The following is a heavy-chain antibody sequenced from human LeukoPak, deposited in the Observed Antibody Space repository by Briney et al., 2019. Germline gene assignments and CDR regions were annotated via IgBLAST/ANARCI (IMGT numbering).Heavy chain of an antibody. CDR1: GGSFSGYY. V-gene: IGHV4-34*01. CDR2: ISHSGST. J-gene: IGHJ6*02. CDR3: ASGRFWLYDYYYGMDV. D-gene: IGHD2-2*02. Sequence: SETLSLTCAVYGGSFSGYYWSWVRQPPGKGLEWIGEISHSGSTNYNPSLKSRVTISVDTSRHQFSLNLSSVTATDTAVYYCASGRFWLYDYYYGMDVWRQGTMVTVSS.